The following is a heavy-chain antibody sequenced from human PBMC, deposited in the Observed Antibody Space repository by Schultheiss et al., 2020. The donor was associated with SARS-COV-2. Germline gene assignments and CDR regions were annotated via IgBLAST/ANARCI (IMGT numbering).Heavy chain of an antibody. CDR2: ISSSSSYI. V-gene: IGHV3-21*01. CDR1: GFTFSSYA. Sequence: GGSLRLSCAASGFTFSSYAMSWVRQAPGKGLEWVSSISSSSSYIYYADSVKGRFTISRDNAKNSLYLQMNSLRDEDTAVYYCAREVPSTVDFDYWGQGTLVTVSS. J-gene: IGHJ4*02. CDR3: AREVPSTVDFDY. D-gene: IGHD4-23*01.